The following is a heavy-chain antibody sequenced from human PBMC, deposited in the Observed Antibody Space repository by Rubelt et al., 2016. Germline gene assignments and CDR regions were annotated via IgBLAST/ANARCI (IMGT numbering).Heavy chain of an antibody. Sequence: QVQLVQSGSELKKPGASVKVSCKASEYSFSSFGMHWVRQAPGQGLQWIGWINTNTADPTYAQDFTGRFFFSLDTYVSTAYLNISSLKAEDTGVYYCARDSGTYLFDYWGQGTLVTVSS. V-gene: IGHV7-4-1*02. CDR3: ARDSGTYLFDY. CDR1: EYSFSSFG. CDR2: INTNTADP. D-gene: IGHD1-26*01. J-gene: IGHJ4*02.